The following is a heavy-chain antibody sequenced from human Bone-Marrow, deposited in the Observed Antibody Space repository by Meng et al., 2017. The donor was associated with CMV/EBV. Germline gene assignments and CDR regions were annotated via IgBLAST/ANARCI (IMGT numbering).Heavy chain of an antibody. CDR2: ISSSSSYI. J-gene: IGHJ4*02. V-gene: IGHV3-21*01. Sequence: GGSLRLSCAASGFTFSSYSMNWVRQAPGKGLEWVSSISSSSSYIYYADSVKGRFTISRDNAKNSLYLQMNSLRAEDTAVYYCARADPLVVPGRFDYWGQGTLVTASS. CDR1: GFTFSSYS. CDR3: ARADPLVVPGRFDY. D-gene: IGHD2-2*01.